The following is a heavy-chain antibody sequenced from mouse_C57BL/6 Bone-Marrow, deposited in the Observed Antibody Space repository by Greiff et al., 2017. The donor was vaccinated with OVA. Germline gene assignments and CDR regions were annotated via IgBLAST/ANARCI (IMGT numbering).Heavy chain of an antibody. J-gene: IGHJ4*01. CDR1: GYTFTTYP. V-gene: IGHV1-47*01. D-gene: IGHD1-1*01. CDR3: AITTVVADPHYAMDY. CDR2: FHPYNDDT. Sequence: VQLQQSGAELVKPGASVKMSCKASGYTFTTYPIEWMKQNHGQSLEWIGNFHPYNDDTKYNEKFKGKATLTVEKSSSTVYLELSRLTSDDSAVYYCAITTVVADPHYAMDYWGQGTSVTVSS.